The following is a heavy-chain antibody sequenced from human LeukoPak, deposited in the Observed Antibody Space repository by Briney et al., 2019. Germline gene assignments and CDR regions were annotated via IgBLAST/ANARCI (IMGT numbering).Heavy chain of an antibody. D-gene: IGHD3-22*01. CDR3: ARGPPGRVHDSSKKGLFDP. Sequence: ASVKVSCKASGYTFTSYYTHWVRQAPGQGLEWMGIINLSGGSTSYAQKFQGRVTLTRDTSTSTVYMELSSLRSEDTAVYYCARGPPGRVHDSSKKGLFDPWGQGTLVTVSS. V-gene: IGHV1-46*01. CDR2: INLSGGST. CDR1: GYTFTSYY. J-gene: IGHJ5*02.